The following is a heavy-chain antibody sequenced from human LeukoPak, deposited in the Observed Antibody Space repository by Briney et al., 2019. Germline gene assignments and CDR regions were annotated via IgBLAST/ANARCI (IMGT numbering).Heavy chain of an antibody. CDR2: INHSGST. D-gene: IGHD5-24*01. CDR1: GGPFSGYY. Sequence: SETLSLTCAVYGGPFSGYYWSWIRQPPGKGLEWIGEINHSGSTNYNPSLKSRVTISVDTSKNQFSLKLSSETAADTAVYYCARGRGYNSFDYWGQGTLVTVSS. V-gene: IGHV4-34*01. J-gene: IGHJ4*02. CDR3: ARGRGYNSFDY.